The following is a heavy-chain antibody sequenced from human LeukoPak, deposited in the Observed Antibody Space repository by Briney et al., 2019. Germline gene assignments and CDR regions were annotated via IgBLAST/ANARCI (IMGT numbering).Heavy chain of an antibody. Sequence: PGGSLRLSCAASGFTFSDYYMSWIRQAPGKGLEWVSYISSNGNSIYYADSVKGRFTIPRDNAKTSLYLQMNSLRAEDTAVYYCARTSSSWSLRWGQGTLVTVSS. V-gene: IGHV3-11*01. CDR3: ARTSSSWSLR. D-gene: IGHD6-13*01. CDR2: ISSNGNSI. J-gene: IGHJ4*02. CDR1: GFTFSDYY.